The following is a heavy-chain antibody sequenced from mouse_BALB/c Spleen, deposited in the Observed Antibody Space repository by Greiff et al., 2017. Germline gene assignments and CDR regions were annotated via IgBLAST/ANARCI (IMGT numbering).Heavy chain of an antibody. CDR2: ISNGGGST. Sequence: EVKLMESGGGLVQPGGSLKLSCAASGFTFSSYTMSWVRQTPEKRLEWVAYISNGGGSTYYPDTVKGRFTISRDNAKNTLYLQMSSLKSEDTAMYYCARELGAYWGQGTLVTVSA. CDR1: GFTFSSYT. J-gene: IGHJ3*01. CDR3: ARELGAY. V-gene: IGHV5-12-2*01. D-gene: IGHD4-1*01.